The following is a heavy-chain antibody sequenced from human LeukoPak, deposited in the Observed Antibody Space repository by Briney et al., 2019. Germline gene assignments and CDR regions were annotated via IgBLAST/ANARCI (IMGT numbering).Heavy chain of an antibody. D-gene: IGHD4-17*01. Sequence: ASVKVSCKASGYSFTGYAINWVRQAPGQGLEWMGWIHTETGNPTYAQGFSGRFVFSLDTSVTTAYLQISGLQAEDTAVYYCARLIYGDYIFFDYWGQGTLVTVSS. CDR1: GYSFTGYA. J-gene: IGHJ4*02. CDR3: ARLIYGDYIFFDY. V-gene: IGHV7-4-1*02. CDR2: IHTETGNP.